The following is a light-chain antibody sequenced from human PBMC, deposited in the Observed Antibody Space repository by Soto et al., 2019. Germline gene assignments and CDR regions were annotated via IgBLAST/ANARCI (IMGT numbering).Light chain of an antibody. Sequence: QSALTQPASVSGSPGQSITISCTGTHSDVGGYNYVSWFQQHPGKAPKLLIFEVTSRPSGVSNRFSGSKSGNTASLTISGLQADDEADYYCSSYTASSTYVFGTGTKVTVL. CDR3: SSYTASSTYV. V-gene: IGLV2-14*01. CDR1: HSDVGGYNY. CDR2: EVT. J-gene: IGLJ1*01.